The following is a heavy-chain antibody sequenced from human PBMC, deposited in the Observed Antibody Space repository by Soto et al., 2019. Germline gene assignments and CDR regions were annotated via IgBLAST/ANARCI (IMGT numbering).Heavy chain of an antibody. J-gene: IGHJ5*02. Sequence: PSETLSLTCSVSGDSVSSGDYYWSWIRQPSGKGLEWTGHVYFSGSTNYIPSLKSRLTMSVDTAKNQFSLKLNSVTAADTAVYYCARIPVDTYMIYWSDPWGQGTQVTVSS. V-gene: IGHV4-61*08. CDR1: GDSVSSGDYY. CDR2: VYFSGST. D-gene: IGHD3-16*01. CDR3: ARIPVDTYMIYWSDP.